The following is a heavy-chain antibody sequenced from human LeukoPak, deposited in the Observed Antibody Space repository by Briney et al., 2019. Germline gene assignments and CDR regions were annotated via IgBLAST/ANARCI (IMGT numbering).Heavy chain of an antibody. CDR3: RTDRYGDYGDYIDY. CDR2: INPNSGGT. V-gene: IGHV1-2*02. Sequence: ASVKVSCKASGYTFTGYYIHWVRQAPGQGLEWMGWINPNSGGTNYAQKFQGRVTMTRDTSISTAHMELSRLRSDDTAVYYCRTDRYGDYGDYIDYWGQGTLVTVSS. D-gene: IGHD4-17*01. J-gene: IGHJ4*02. CDR1: GYTFTGYY.